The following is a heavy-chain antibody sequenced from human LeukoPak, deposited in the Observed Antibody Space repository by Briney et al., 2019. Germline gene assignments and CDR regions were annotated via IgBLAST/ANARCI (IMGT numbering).Heavy chain of an antibody. D-gene: IGHD3-10*01. J-gene: IGHJ4*02. Sequence: GASVKVSCKASGYTFTGYYMHWVRQATGQGLEWMGRINPNSGGTNYAQKFQGRVTMTRDTSISTAYMELSRLRSDDTAVYYCARAGWFGEFPLDWGQGTLVTVSS. CDR1: GYTFTGYY. V-gene: IGHV1-2*06. CDR2: INPNSGGT. CDR3: ARAGWFGEFPLD.